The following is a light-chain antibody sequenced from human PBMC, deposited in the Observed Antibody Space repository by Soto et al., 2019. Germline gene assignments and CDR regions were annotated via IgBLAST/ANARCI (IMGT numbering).Light chain of an antibody. CDR3: CSYAGSSTYI. CDR2: EVS. CDR1: SSDVGSYNL. J-gene: IGLJ1*01. Sequence: QSVLTQPAPVSGSPGQSITISCTGTSSDVGSYNLVSWYQQHPGKAPKLMIYEVSKRPSGVSNRFSGSKSGNTASLTISGLQAEDEADYYCCSYAGSSTYIFGTGTKVTLL. V-gene: IGLV2-23*02.